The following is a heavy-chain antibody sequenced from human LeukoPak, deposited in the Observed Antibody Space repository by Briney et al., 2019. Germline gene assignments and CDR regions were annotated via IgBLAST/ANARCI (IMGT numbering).Heavy chain of an antibody. J-gene: IGHJ6*02. D-gene: IGHD6-19*01. Sequence: PSETLSLTCTVSGGSISSYYWSWTRQPPGKGLEWIGYIYYSGSTEYNPSLKSRVTISVDTSKNQFSLKLSSVTAADTAVYYCARSDAVASTGYGMDVWGQGTTVTVSS. V-gene: IGHV4-59*01. CDR1: GGSISSYY. CDR3: ARSDAVASTGYGMDV. CDR2: IYYSGST.